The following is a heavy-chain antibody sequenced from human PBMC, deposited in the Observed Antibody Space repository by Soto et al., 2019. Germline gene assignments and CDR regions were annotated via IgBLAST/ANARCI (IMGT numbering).Heavy chain of an antibody. CDR3: ARQGIAVAGKGYYYGMDV. D-gene: IGHD6-19*01. CDR2: IDPSESYT. V-gene: IGHV5-10-1*03. CDR1: GYSFTSYW. J-gene: IGHJ6*02. Sequence: EVQLVQSGAEVKKPGESLRISCKGSGYSFTSYWISWVRQMPGKGLEWVGRIDPSESYTNYSPSFHGHDTISADKSISTAYLQWSSLKASDTAMYYCARQGIAVAGKGYYYGMDVWGQGTTVTVSS.